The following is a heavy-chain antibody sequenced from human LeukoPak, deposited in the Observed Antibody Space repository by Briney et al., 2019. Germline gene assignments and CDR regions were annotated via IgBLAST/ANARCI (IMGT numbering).Heavy chain of an antibody. V-gene: IGHV1-2*02. D-gene: IGHD6-19*01. CDR3: AREGTTGGSSGWYDY. CDR2: INPHSGGT. J-gene: IGHJ4*02. Sequence: ASVKVSCQASGYTFTGYYMHWVRQAPGQGLEWMGWINPHSGGTNYSQKFQGRVTMTRDTSISTAYMELDSLRSDDAAMYYCAREGTTGGSSGWYDYWGQGILVTLSS. CDR1: GYTFTGYY.